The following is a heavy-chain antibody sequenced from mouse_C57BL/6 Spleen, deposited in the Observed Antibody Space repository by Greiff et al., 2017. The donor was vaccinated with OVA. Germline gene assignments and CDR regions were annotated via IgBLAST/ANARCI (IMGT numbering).Heavy chain of an antibody. CDR1: GFTFSDYY. Sequence: EVHLVESGGGLVQPGGSLKLSCAASGFTFSDYYMYWVRQTPEKRLEWVAYISNGGGSTYYPDTVKGRFTISRDNAKNTLYLKMSRLKSEDTAMYYCARLKLGRGYFDVWGTGTTVTVSS. D-gene: IGHD4-1*01. J-gene: IGHJ1*03. V-gene: IGHV5-12*01. CDR2: ISNGGGST. CDR3: ARLKLGRGYFDV.